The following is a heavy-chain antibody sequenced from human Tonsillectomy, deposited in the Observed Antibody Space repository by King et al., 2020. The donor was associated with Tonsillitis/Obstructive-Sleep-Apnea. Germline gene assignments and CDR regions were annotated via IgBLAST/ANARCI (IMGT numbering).Heavy chain of an antibody. CDR3: ARDPRYYYGSGGQLGVYFDY. V-gene: IGHV3-30*04. D-gene: IGHD3-10*01. Sequence: VQLVESGGGVVQPGRSLRLSCAASGFTFSSYAMHWVRQAPGKGLEWVAVISYDGSNKYYADSVKGRFTISRDNSKNTLYLQMNSLRAEDTAVYYCARDPRYYYGSGGQLGVYFDYWGQGTLVTVSS. CDR2: ISYDGSNK. CDR1: GFTFSSYA. J-gene: IGHJ4*02.